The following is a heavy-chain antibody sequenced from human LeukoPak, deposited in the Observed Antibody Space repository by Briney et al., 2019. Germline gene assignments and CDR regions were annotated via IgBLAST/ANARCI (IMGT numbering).Heavy chain of an antibody. D-gene: IGHD3-16*01. CDR1: GDSMNKNF. J-gene: IGHJ3*01. CDR3: ARRMITTSDTFDL. V-gene: IGHV4-59*01. CDR2: IFHSGTT. Sequence: SETLYLFCSVSGDSMNKNFMSWIRQPPGKGLEWIGYIFHSGTTNYSPPLESRVTISLDTSRNQFSLMLTSVTAADTAVYYCARRMITTSDTFDLWGQGTMVTVSS.